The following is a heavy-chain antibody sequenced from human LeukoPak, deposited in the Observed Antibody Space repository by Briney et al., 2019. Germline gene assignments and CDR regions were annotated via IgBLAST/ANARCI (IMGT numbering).Heavy chain of an antibody. CDR2: IRYDGTNK. Sequence: GGSLRLSCAASGLTFSNYGIHWVRQTPGKGLEWVAFIRYDGTNKYYADSVKGRFTISRDNSKKTLYLQMNGLRADDTAVYYCAKDGTNYDLYYWGQGTLVTVSS. V-gene: IGHV3-30*02. J-gene: IGHJ4*02. D-gene: IGHD1-14*01. CDR3: AKDGTNYDLYY. CDR1: GLTFSNYG.